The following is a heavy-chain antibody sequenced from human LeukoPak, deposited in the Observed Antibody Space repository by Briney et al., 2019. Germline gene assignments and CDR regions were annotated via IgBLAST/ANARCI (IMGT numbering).Heavy chain of an antibody. D-gene: IGHD3-9*01. CDR1: GGSISSYY. V-gene: IGHV4-59*12. CDR3: ARCVGVRYFDWLSARHLYYFDY. J-gene: IGHJ4*02. CDR2: IYYSGST. Sequence: SETLSLTCTVSGGSISSYYWSWIRQPPGKGLEWIGYIYYSGSTNYNPSLKSRVTISVDTSKNQFSLKLSSVTAADTAVYYCARCVGVRYFDWLSARHLYYFDYWGQGTLVTVSS.